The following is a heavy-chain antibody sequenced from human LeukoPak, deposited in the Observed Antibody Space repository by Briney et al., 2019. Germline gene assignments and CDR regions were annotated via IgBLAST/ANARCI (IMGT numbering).Heavy chain of an antibody. D-gene: IGHD1-26*01. V-gene: IGHV3-74*01. J-gene: IGHJ3*02. Sequence: GGSLRLSCAASGFTFSNYWMHWVRQAPGKGLVWVSRIHSDGSSTTSADSVKGRFTISRDNAEDTLYLQMNSLRAEDTAVYFCARGSAHAFDIWGQGTMVTVSS. CDR3: ARGSAHAFDI. CDR2: IHSDGSST. CDR1: GFTFSNYW.